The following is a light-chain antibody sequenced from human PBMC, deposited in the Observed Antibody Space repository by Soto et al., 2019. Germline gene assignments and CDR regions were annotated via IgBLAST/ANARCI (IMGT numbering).Light chain of an antibody. J-gene: IGLJ3*02. V-gene: IGLV2-14*01. CDR1: SSDVGGYNY. CDR2: EVS. CDR3: ISYTSSSTWV. Sequence: QSALTQPASVSGSPGQSVTISCTGTSSDVGGYNYVSWYQQHPGKAPKLMIYEVSNRPSGVSNRFFGSKSGNTASLTVSGIQAKDEADYYCISYTSSSTWVFGGGTKLTVL.